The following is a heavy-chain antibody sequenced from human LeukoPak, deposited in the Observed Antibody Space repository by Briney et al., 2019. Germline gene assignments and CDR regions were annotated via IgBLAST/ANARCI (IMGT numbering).Heavy chain of an antibody. V-gene: IGHV1-2*02. J-gene: IGHJ3*02. Sequence: ASVKVSCKASGYTFTGYYMHWVRQAPGQGLEWMGWINPNSGGTNYAQEFQGRVTMTRDTSISTVYMELSSLRSEDTAVYYCARGLPRSPLTQYGSETDAFDIWGQGTMVTLSS. CDR2: INPNSGGT. CDR3: ARGLPRSPLTQYGSETDAFDI. D-gene: IGHD3-10*01. CDR1: GYTFTGYY.